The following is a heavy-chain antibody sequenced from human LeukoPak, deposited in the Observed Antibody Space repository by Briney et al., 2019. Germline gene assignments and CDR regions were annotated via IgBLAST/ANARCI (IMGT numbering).Heavy chain of an antibody. D-gene: IGHD3-3*01. V-gene: IGHV4-59*08. CDR1: GDXISTYY. CDR2: IYFSGTT. CDR3: ARHGPLYDIWSAQFYFDY. J-gene: IGHJ4*02. Sequence: PSETLSLTCTVSGDXISTYYWSWIRQPPGKRLEWIGYIYFSGTTNYNPSLKSRVTISVDTSKNQFSLRLSSVTAADTALYYCARHGPLYDIWSAQFYFDYWGQGTLVTVSS.